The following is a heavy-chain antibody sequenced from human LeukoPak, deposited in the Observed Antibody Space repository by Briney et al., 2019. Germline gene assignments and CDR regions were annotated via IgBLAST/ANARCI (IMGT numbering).Heavy chain of an antibody. D-gene: IGHD4-17*01. V-gene: IGHV1-2*02. J-gene: IGHJ3*02. CDR1: GYTFTSYY. CDR3: ARDDSGSAFDI. CDR2: INPNSGGT. Sequence: ASVKLSCKASGYTFTSYYMHWVRQAPGQGLEWMGWINPNSGGTNYAQKFQGRVTMTRDTSISTAYMALSRLRSDDTAVYYCARDDSGSAFDIWGQGTMVTVSS.